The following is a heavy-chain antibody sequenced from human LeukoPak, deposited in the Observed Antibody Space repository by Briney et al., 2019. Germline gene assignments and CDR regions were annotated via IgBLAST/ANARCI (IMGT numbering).Heavy chain of an antibody. V-gene: IGHV4-4*07. D-gene: IGHD2-15*01. CDR2: IYTSGST. J-gene: IGHJ5*02. Sequence: SETLSLTCTVSGGSISSYYWSWIRQPAGKGLGWIGRIYTSGSTNYNPSLKSRVTMSVDTSKNQFSLKLSSVTAADTAVYYCARIARYCSGGSCYLGWFDPWGQGTLVTVSS. CDR1: GGSISSYY. CDR3: ARIARYCSGGSCYLGWFDP.